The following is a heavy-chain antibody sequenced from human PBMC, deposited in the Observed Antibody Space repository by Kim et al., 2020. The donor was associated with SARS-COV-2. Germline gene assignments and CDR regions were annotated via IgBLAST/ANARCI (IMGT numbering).Heavy chain of an antibody. D-gene: IGHD4-17*01. Sequence: YAQTFQGRVTMTRDTSTSTGYMELRSLRSEDTAVYYCARDRRALRNWFDPWGQGTLVTVSS. CDR3: ARDRRALRNWFDP. J-gene: IGHJ5*02. V-gene: IGHV1-46*01.